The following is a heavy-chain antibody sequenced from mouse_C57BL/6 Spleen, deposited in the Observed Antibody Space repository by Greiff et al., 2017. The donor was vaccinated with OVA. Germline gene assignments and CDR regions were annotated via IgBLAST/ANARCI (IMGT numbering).Heavy chain of an antibody. V-gene: IGHV1-55*01. D-gene: IGHD1-1*01. CDR3: ARNYGSSYWYFDV. CDR2: IYPGSGST. Sequence: QVQLKQPGAELVKPGASVKMSCKASGYTFTSYWITWVKQRPGQGLEWIGDIYPGSGSTNYNEKFKSKATMTVDTSSSTAYMQLSSLTSEDSAVYYCARNYGSSYWYFDVWGTGTTVTVSS. CDR1: GYTFTSYW. J-gene: IGHJ1*03.